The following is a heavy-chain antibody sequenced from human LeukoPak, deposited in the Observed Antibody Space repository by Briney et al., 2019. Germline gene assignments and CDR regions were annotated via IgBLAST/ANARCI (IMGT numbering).Heavy chain of an antibody. Sequence: GKSLRLSCAASGFTFSSYGMHWVRQAPGKGLEWVATISYDGYNKYYGDSVKGRFTISRDNSKNTLYLQMNSLRTEDTAVYYCAKSPRDSGYEGEGYWGQGTLVTVSS. CDR2: ISYDGYNK. J-gene: IGHJ4*02. CDR3: AKSPRDSGYEGEGY. D-gene: IGHD5-12*01. CDR1: GFTFSSYG. V-gene: IGHV3-30*18.